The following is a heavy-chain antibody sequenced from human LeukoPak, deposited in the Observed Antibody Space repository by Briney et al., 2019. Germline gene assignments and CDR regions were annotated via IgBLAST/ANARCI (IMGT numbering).Heavy chain of an antibody. J-gene: IGHJ3*02. D-gene: IGHD3-10*01. CDR1: GGSISSYY. CDR2: IYYSGST. CDR3: ARVRITMVRGVLHDAFDI. V-gene: IGHV4-59*01. Sequence: SETLSLTCTVSGGSISSYYWSWIRQPPGKGLEWIGYIYYSGSTNYNPSLKSRVTISVDTSKNQFSLKLSSVTAADTAVYYCARVRITMVRGVLHDAFDIWGQGTMVTVSS.